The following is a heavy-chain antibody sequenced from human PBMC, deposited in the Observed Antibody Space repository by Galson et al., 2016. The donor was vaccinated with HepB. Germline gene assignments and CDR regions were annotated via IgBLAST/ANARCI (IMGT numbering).Heavy chain of an antibody. Sequence: SLRLSCATSGFTFNHYGIHWVRQAPGKRLEWVAVISYDGVTKYYADSVKGRFTISRDNSKNTLYLQVTSLRTEDTAIYYCARVMGAIRYFYLDYWGQGTLVTVSS. V-gene: IGHV3-30*03. CDR3: ARVMGAIRYFYLDY. D-gene: IGHD2-8*01. CDR2: ISYDGVTK. CDR1: GFTFNHYG. J-gene: IGHJ4*02.